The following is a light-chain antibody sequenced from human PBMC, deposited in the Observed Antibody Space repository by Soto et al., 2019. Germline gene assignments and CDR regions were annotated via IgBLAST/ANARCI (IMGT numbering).Light chain of an antibody. CDR1: GNDVGGYTF. Sequence: QSALTQPASVSGSPGQSISISCTGTGNDVGGYTFVSWYQQHPDKVPKLVIFDVNRRPSGVSDRFSGSESVNAASLTISGLQAEDEADYYCCSYTATTTYVFGTGTKVTVL. CDR2: DVN. CDR3: CSYTATTTYV. V-gene: IGLV2-14*03. J-gene: IGLJ1*01.